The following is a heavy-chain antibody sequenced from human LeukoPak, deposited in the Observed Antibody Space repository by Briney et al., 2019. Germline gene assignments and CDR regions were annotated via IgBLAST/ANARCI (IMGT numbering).Heavy chain of an antibody. CDR1: GFTFSSYW. CDR2: LNGDGTTR. J-gene: IGHJ6*04. V-gene: IGHV3-74*03. Sequence: PGGSLRLSCTASGFTFSSYWMHWVRQAPGKGLVLVSRLNGDGTTRTYAYSVEGRFTISRDNAKNTLYLQMNSLRAEDMAVYYCARTPFFSGRQMDVWGKGTTVTISS. CDR3: ARTPFFSGRQMDV. D-gene: IGHD1-26*01.